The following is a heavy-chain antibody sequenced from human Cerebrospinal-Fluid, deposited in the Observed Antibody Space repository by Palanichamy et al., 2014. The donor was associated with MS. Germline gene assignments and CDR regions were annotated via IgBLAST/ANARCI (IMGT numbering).Heavy chain of an antibody. CDR3: AKGASDSNYAGGMDV. CDR1: GYTFSGYY. D-gene: IGHD4-11*01. V-gene: IGHV1-2*04. J-gene: IGHJ6*02. CDR2: INPNSGGT. Sequence: QVHLVQSGAEAKKPGASVKVSCRASGYTFSGYYMHWVRQAPGQGLEWMGWINPNSGGTNYAQNFQGWVTMTRDTSSATAYLELRRLKSDDTALYYRAKGASDSNYAGGMDVWGQGTMVTVSS.